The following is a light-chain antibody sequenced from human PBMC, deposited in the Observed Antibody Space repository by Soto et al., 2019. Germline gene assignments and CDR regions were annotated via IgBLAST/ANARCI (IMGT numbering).Light chain of an antibody. Sequence: EIVLTQSPGTLPLSPGERATLSCRASQSVNSRYLAWYQQKPGQAPRLLISGASTRATGIPDRFSGSGSGTDFTLTISRLEPEDFAVYYCQQYGNSRWTFGQGTKVEIK. J-gene: IGKJ1*01. CDR1: QSVNSRY. CDR3: QQYGNSRWT. V-gene: IGKV3-20*01. CDR2: GAS.